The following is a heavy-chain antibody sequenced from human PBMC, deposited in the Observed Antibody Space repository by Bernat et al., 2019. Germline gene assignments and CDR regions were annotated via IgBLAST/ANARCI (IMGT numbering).Heavy chain of an antibody. Sequence: QVQLQQWGAGLLKPSETLSLTCAVYGGSLSGYYWSWIRQSPGKGLEWIGEITHSGSTNYNPSLKSRVTISVDASKNQFSLKLRSVTAADTAVYYCARVVGANYFDYWGQGTLVTVSS. CDR3: ARVVGANYFDY. CDR2: ITHSGST. D-gene: IGHD1-26*01. J-gene: IGHJ4*02. CDR1: GGSLSGYY. V-gene: IGHV4-34*01.